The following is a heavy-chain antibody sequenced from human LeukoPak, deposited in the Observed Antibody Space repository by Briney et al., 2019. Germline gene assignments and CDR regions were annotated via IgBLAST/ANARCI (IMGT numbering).Heavy chain of an antibody. D-gene: IGHD3-22*01. CDR1: GGSISSSSYY. Sequence: SETLSLTCTVSGGSISSSSYYWGWIRQPPGKGLEWIGSIYYSGSTYYNPSLKSRVTISVDTSKNQFPLKLSSVTAADTAVYYCARHRMYYYDSSGRGVADALDIWGQGTMVTVSS. J-gene: IGHJ3*02. CDR2: IYYSGST. V-gene: IGHV4-39*01. CDR3: ARHRMYYYDSSGRGVADALDI.